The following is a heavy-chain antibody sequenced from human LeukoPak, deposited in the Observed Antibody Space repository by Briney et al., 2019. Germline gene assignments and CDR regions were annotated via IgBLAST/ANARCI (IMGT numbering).Heavy chain of an antibody. CDR1: GITLSNYG. Sequence: GGSLRLSCAVSGITLSNYGMSWVRQAPGRGLEWDAGISGSGGSTNYADSVKGWFTISRDNPKNTLYLQMNSLRAEDTAVYFCAKRGVVIRVILVGFHKEAYYFDSWGQGALVTVSS. CDR2: ISGSGGST. V-gene: IGHV3-23*01. CDR3: AKRGVVIRVILVGFHKEAYYFDS. D-gene: IGHD3-22*01. J-gene: IGHJ4*02.